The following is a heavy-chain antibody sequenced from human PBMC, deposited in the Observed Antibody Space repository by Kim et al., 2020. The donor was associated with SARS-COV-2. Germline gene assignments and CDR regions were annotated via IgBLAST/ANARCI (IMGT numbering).Heavy chain of an antibody. CDR2: FDPEDGET. Sequence: ASVKVSCKVSGYTLTELSMHWVRQAPGKGLEWMGGFDPEDGETIYAQKFQGRVTMTEDTSTDTAYMELSSLRSEDTAVYYCATASNYDILTGYSHPPDYWGRGTLLTVSS. D-gene: IGHD3-9*01. V-gene: IGHV1-24*01. J-gene: IGHJ4*02. CDR1: GYTLTELS. CDR3: ATASNYDILTGYSHPPDY.